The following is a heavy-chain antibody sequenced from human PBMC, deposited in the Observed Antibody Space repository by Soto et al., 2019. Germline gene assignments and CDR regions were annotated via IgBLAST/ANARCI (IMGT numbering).Heavy chain of an antibody. CDR1: GVSFNHNG. J-gene: IGHJ6*02. D-gene: IGHD3-10*01. Sequence: QVQLVQSGAEVKKPGSSVKVSCKTSGVSFNHNGIGWVRQAPGHGREWMGGVSPPFRTSNYARKFQGRISITADASTGTVNIELSSLTSEDTAQYYCARVLYYGSGSYSPYGMDVWGQGTTVTVSS. CDR3: ARVLYYGSGSYSPYGMDV. CDR2: VSPPFRTS. V-gene: IGHV1-69*01.